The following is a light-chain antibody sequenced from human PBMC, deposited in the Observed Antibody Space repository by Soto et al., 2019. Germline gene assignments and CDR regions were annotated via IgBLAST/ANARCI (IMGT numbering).Light chain of an antibody. Sequence: QSVLTQQPSASGTPGQRVTIFCSGSSSNIGSSTVNWYQQVPGAAPKLLIESNDQRPSGVPDRFSGSKSGTSAYLAISGLQSEDEADYYCAAWDASLSAHYAFGTGTKVTVL. CDR1: SSNIGSST. CDR2: SND. J-gene: IGLJ1*01. CDR3: AAWDASLSAHYA. V-gene: IGLV1-44*01.